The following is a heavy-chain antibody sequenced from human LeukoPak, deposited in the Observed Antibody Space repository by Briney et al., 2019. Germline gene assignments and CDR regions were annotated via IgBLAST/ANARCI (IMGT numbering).Heavy chain of an antibody. CDR1: GYTFTTYG. Sequence: ASVKVSCRSSGYTFTTYGITWVRQAPGQGLEWMGWISTYNGNTNYAQKLQGRVTMTTDTSTSTAYMELRSLRSDDAAMYYCARDRMDTGTYFDYWGQGTLVTVSS. CDR3: ARDRMDTGTYFDY. CDR2: ISTYNGNT. J-gene: IGHJ4*02. V-gene: IGHV1-18*01. D-gene: IGHD5-18*01.